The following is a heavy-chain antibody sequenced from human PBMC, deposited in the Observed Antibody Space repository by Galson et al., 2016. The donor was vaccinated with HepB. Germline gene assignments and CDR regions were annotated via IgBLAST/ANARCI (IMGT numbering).Heavy chain of an antibody. CDR3: VRRAGTTWGLDN. D-gene: IGHD1-1*01. V-gene: IGHV5-51*01. CDR2: IFPADSDI. Sequence: QSGAEVKKPGESLKISCKGSGYNFTSHWIGWVRRRPGKGLAWMGIIFPADSDIRISPSLQGQVTISADRSITTAYLQWNSLTSPDTGMYYCVRRAGTTWGLDNWGQGTLVTVAS. CDR1: GYNFTSHW. J-gene: IGHJ4*02.